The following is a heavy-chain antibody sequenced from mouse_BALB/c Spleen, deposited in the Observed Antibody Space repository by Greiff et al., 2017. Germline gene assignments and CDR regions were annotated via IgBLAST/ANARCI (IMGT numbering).Heavy chain of an antibody. CDR1: GFTFRSYA. CDR3: ARVWDYDGFAY. Sequence: EVKLMVSGGGLVKPGGSLKLSCAASGFTFRSYAMSWVRQSPEKRLEWVAEISSGGSYTYYPDTVTGRFTISRDNAKNTLYLEMSSLRSEDTAMYYCARVWDYDGFAYWGRGTLVTVAA. V-gene: IGHV5-9-4*01. J-gene: IGHJ3*01. CDR2: ISSGGSYT. D-gene: IGHD2-4*01.